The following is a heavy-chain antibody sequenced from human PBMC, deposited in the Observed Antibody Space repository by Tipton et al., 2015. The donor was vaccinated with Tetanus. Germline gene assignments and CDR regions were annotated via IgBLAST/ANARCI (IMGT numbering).Heavy chain of an antibody. J-gene: IGHJ5*02. D-gene: IGHD5-24*01. CDR3: ARDRGFTTFNYFDP. V-gene: IGHV4-61*01. Sequence: TMSLTCSVSGGSVSSGSYYWSWIRQRPGKGLEWIGYMFYGGSPKYNPSLKSRVTMSIDTSKNQFSLNLRSVNAADTAVYYCARDRGFTTFNYFDPWGQGTLVTVSS. CDR2: MFYGGSP. CDR1: GGSVSSGSYY.